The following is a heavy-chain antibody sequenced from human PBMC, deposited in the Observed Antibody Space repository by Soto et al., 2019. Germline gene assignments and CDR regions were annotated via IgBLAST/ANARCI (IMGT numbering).Heavy chain of an antibody. CDR3: ARATYYDFWSGYYPTDYYYYGMDV. CDR2: INHSGST. Sequence: PSETLSLTCAVYGGSFSGYYWSWIRQPPGKGLEWIGEINHSGSTNYNPSLKSRVTISVDTSKNQFSLKLSFVTAADTAVYYCARATYYDFWSGYYPTDYYYYGMDVWGQGTTVTVSS. J-gene: IGHJ6*02. V-gene: IGHV4-34*01. CDR1: GGSFSGYY. D-gene: IGHD3-3*01.